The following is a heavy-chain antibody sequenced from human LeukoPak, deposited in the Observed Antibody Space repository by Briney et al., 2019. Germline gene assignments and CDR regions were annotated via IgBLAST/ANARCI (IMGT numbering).Heavy chain of an antibody. D-gene: IGHD3-10*01. CDR3: ARVVPELPFDY. CDR1: GDTFTGYY. CDR2: ISPYNGNT. V-gene: IGHV1-18*04. Sequence: GASAKVSCKASGDTFTGYYMHWVRQAPGQGLEWMGRISPYNGNTRYAQKLQGRVTMTTDTSTSTAYMELRSLRSDDTAVYYCARVVPELPFDYWGQGTLVTVSS. J-gene: IGHJ4*02.